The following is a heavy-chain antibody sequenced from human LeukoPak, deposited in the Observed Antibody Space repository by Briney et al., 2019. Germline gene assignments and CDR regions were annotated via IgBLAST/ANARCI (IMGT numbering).Heavy chain of an antibody. CDR1: GGSISSYY. CDR2: IYYSGST. V-gene: IGHV4-59*01. J-gene: IGHJ6*03. CDR3: ARDLYGSGSYYYYYYYMDV. D-gene: IGHD3-10*01. Sequence: PSETLSLTCTVSGGSISSYYWSWIRQPPGKGLEWIGYIYYSGSTNYNPSLKSRVTISVDTSKNQFSLKLSSVTAADTAVHYCARDLYGSGSYYYYYYYMDVWGKGTTVTVSS.